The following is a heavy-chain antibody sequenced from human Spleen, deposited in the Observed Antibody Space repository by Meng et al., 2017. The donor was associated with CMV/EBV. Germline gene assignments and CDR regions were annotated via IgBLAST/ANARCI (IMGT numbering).Heavy chain of an antibody. Sequence: GAISSGADYWSWNRQRPGKGLEWIGYIYYSGSTYYDTSLKSRVTISVDTSKNRCSLKLSSVTAADTAVYYCARGPQQLPTYYFDYWGQGTLVTVSS. V-gene: IGHV4-31*02. CDR1: GAISSGADY. D-gene: IGHD6-13*01. CDR3: ARGPQQLPTYYFDY. J-gene: IGHJ4*02. CDR2: IYYSGST.